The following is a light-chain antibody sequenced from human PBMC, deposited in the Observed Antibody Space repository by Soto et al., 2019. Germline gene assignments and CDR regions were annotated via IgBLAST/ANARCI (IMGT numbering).Light chain of an antibody. J-gene: IGKJ2*01. V-gene: IGKV3-20*01. CDR1: QSLRSRY. Sequence: EVVLTQSPNTLSLSPGERATLSCWASQSLRSRYLAWYQRKPGQAPRLLMFGASRRATGIPDRFNGSGSGTDFILTISRLEPEDVAVYYCQQYGTSPYTFGQGTVLEIK. CDR3: QQYGTSPYT. CDR2: GAS.